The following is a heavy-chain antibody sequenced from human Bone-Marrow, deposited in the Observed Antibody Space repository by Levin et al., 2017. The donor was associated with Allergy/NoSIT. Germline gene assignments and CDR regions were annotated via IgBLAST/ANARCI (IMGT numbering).Heavy chain of an antibody. CDR1: GGSINSNGYY. J-gene: IGHJ4*02. CDR2: IYYSGST. V-gene: IGHV4-39*01. D-gene: IGHD3-22*01. CDR3: AKTGDSSGFTFDY. Sequence: SETLSLTCTVSGGSINSNGYYWGWIRQPPGKGLEWIGSIYYSGSTYYNPSLKSRVTISIDTSKNQFSLELSSVTAADTALYDCAKTGDSSGFTFDYWGQGTLVTVAS.